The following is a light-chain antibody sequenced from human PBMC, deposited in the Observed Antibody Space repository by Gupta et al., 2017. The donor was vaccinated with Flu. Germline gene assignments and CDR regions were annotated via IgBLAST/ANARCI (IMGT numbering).Light chain of an antibody. Sequence: VVLPQSPLSLSGTLGQPASISCRSSQGLVYSDGNTYLHWFQKRPGKTPRRPMHLVSYRDSGVPDRLSGSGSGTEFTLKISRVEAEDVGIYFCMQGAHWPWTFGQGTKVEVK. V-gene: IGKV2-30*01. CDR1: QGLVYSDGNTY. CDR2: LVS. CDR3: MQGAHWPWT. J-gene: IGKJ1*01.